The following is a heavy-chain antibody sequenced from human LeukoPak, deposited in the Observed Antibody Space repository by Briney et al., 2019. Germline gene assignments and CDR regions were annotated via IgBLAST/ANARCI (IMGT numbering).Heavy chain of an antibody. D-gene: IGHD4-17*01. CDR3: ARESTVTGGGWFDP. J-gene: IGHJ5*02. Sequence: PGGSLRLSCAASGFTFSSYAMSWIRQPPGKGLEWIGGINHSGGTNYNPSLKSRVTISVDTSKNQFSLKLSSVTAADTAVYYCARESTVTGGGWFDPWGQGTLVTVSS. V-gene: IGHV4-34*01. CDR2: INHSGGT. CDR1: GFTFSSYA.